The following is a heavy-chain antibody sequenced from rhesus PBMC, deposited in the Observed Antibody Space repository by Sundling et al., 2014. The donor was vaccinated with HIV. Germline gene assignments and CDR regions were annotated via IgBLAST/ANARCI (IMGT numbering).Heavy chain of an antibody. CDR3: AIGPPYGHYFDH. CDR2: ISGSSGST. J-gene: IGHJ4*01. V-gene: IGHV4-99*01. CDR1: GGSFSGYY. D-gene: IGHD4-29*01. Sequence: QVQLQESGPGLVKPSETLSLTCAVSGGSFSGYYWGWIRQPPGKGLEYIGYISGSSGSTNYNPSLKSRVTISKDTSKNQFSLKLSSVTAADTAVYYCAIGPPYGHYFDHWGQGVLVTVSS.